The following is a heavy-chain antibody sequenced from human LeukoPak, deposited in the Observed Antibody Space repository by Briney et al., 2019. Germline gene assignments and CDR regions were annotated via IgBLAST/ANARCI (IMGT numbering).Heavy chain of an antibody. V-gene: IGHV1-8*01. CDR1: GYTFISYD. J-gene: IGHJ6*02. D-gene: IGHD3-10*02. Sequence: GASVKVSCKASGYTFISYDTNWVRQATGQGLEWMGWMNPNSGNTGYAQKFQGRVTMTRNTSISTAYMELSSLRSEDTAVYYCARGVRGVIIYYYGMDVWGQGTTVTVSS. CDR2: MNPNSGNT. CDR3: ARGVRGVIIYYYGMDV.